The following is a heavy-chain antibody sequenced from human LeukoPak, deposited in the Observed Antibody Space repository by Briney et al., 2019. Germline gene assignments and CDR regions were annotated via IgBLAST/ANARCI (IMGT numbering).Heavy chain of an antibody. Sequence: GGSLRLSCAASGFTFSTYSMNWVRQAPGKGLEWVSSISSSSSYIYYADSVKGRFTISRDNAKNTLDLQMNSLRAEDTAVYYCARGEKSWINGFDLWGQGTLVTVSS. CDR1: GFTFSTYS. CDR2: ISSSSSYI. CDR3: ARGEKSWINGFDL. J-gene: IGHJ4*02. D-gene: IGHD2-8*01. V-gene: IGHV3-21*03.